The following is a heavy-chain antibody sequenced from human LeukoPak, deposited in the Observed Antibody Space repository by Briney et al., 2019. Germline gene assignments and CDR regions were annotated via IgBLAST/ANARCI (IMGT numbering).Heavy chain of an antibody. CDR1: GFTFSSYG. Sequence: PGGSLRLSCAASGFTFSSYGMHWVRQAPGKGLEWVSYISSSSNIYHADSVKGRFTISRDNAKNSLHLQMNSLRAEDTAVYYCARVGRSGWTVDYWGQGTLVTVSS. V-gene: IGHV3-48*04. CDR2: ISSSSNI. CDR3: ARVGRSGWTVDY. D-gene: IGHD6-19*01. J-gene: IGHJ4*02.